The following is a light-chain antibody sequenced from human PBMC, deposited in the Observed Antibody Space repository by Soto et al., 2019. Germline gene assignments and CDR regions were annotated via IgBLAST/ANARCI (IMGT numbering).Light chain of an antibody. CDR3: QVWDSSSDLL. CDR2: YDS. J-gene: IGLJ1*01. V-gene: IGLV3-21*04. Sequence: SYELTQPPSGSVAPGKTARITCGGNNIGSKSVHWYQQKPGQAPVLVIYYDSDRPSGIPERFSGSNSGNTATLTISRVEAGDEADYYCQVWDSSSDLLFGTGTTVTV. CDR1: NIGSKS.